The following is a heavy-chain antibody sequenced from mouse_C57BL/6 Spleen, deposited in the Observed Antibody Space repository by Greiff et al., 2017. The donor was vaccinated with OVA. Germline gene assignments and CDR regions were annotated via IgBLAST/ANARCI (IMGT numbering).Heavy chain of an antibody. D-gene: IGHD1-1*01. V-gene: IGHV1-7*01. J-gene: IGHJ3*01. Sequence: VQLQQPGTELVKPGASVKLSCKASGYTFTSYWMHWVKQRPGQGLEWIGYINPSSGYTKYNQKFKDKATLTADKSSSTAYMQLSSLTYEDSAVYYCARSWYYGSSYEGFAYWGQGTLVTVSA. CDR1: GYTFTSYW. CDR2: INPSSGYT. CDR3: ARSWYYGSSYEGFAY.